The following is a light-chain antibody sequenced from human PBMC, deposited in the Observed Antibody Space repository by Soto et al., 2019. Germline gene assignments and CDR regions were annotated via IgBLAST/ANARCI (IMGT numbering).Light chain of an antibody. CDR3: QKYNSAPFT. Sequence: DIQMTQSPSSLSASVGDRVAITCRASQGISNYLAWYQQKPGKVPKLRIYAASTLQSGVPARFSGSGSGTDYTLTISSLQPEDVATYYCQKYNSAPFTFVPGTKVDIK. CDR1: QGISNY. V-gene: IGKV1-27*01. J-gene: IGKJ3*01. CDR2: AAS.